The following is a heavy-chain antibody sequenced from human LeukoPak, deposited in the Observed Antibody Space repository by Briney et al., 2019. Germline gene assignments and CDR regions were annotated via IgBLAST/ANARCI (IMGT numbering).Heavy chain of an antibody. J-gene: IGHJ6*02. Sequence: PGGSLRLSCAASGFTLSSYSMNWVRQAPGKGLEWVSSISSSSSYIYYADSVKGRFTISRDNAKNSLYLQMNSLRAEDTAVYYCARDRWFGELLPYYYYYYGMDVWGQGTTVTVSS. CDR1: GFTLSSYS. CDR3: ARDRWFGELLPYYYYYYGMDV. V-gene: IGHV3-21*01. D-gene: IGHD3-10*01. CDR2: ISSSSSYI.